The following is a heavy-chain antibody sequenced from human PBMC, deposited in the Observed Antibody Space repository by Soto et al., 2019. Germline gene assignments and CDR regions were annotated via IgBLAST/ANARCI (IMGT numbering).Heavy chain of an antibody. J-gene: IGHJ6*02. Sequence: QVQLVQSGAEVKKPGSSVKVSCKASGGTFSSYTISWVRQAPGQGLEWMGRIIPILGIANYAQKFQSRVTITTDKSTRTASMELSSLSSENTAVYYCASERGGSGSYYSYYGMDVWGQGTTVTVSS. CDR2: IIPILGIA. CDR3: ASERGGSGSYYSYYGMDV. V-gene: IGHV1-69*02. CDR1: GGTFSSYT. D-gene: IGHD3-10*01.